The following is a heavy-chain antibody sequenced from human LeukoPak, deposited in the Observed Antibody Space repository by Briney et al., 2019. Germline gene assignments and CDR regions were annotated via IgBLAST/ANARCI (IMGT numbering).Heavy chain of an antibody. J-gene: IGHJ5*02. V-gene: IGHV4-39*01. D-gene: IGHD6-13*01. Sequence: SETLSLTCTVSGGSISSSSYYWGWIRQPPGKGLEWIGSIYYSGSTYYNPSLKSRVTISVDTSKNQFSLKLSSVSAADTAVYYCARRGSSSRINWFDPWGQGTLVTVSS. CDR3: ARRGSSSRINWFDP. CDR2: IYYSGST. CDR1: GGSISSSSYY.